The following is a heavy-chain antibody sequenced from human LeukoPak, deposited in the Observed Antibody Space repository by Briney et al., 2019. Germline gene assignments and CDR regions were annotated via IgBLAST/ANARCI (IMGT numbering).Heavy chain of an antibody. CDR3: ARENFGP. CDR1: GFTFNNYW. Sequence: GRSLRLSCAASGFTFNNYWMHWARQAPGKGLLWVSRINTDCSSTSYADSVKGRFTISRDNAKNMVYLQMNSLRGEDTAVYYCARENFGPWGQGTQVTVSS. V-gene: IGHV3-74*01. J-gene: IGHJ5*02. CDR2: INTDCSST.